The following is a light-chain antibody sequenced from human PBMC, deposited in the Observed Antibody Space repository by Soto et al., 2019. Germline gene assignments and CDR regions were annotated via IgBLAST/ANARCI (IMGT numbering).Light chain of an antibody. CDR1: GGHSTYS. J-gene: IGLJ2*01. CDR3: QTWGRGIVV. V-gene: IGLV4-69*02. CDR2: LNSDGSH. Sequence: QLVLTQSPSASASLGASVNLTCTLTGGHSTYSIGWHQQQPQRGPRFLMRLNSDGSHSKGDGIPDRFSGSSSGAERFLTISSLRSEDEADYYCQTWGRGIVVFGGGTKLTVL.